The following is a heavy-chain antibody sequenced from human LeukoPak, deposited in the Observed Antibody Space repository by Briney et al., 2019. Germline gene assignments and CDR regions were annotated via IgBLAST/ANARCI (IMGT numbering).Heavy chain of an antibody. J-gene: IGHJ6*04. CDR1: GFTFSSYN. D-gene: IGHD3-10*02. V-gene: IGHV3-21*01. Sequence: MTGGSLRLSCAAPGFTFSSYNMNWVRQAPGKGLEWVAYISIGTSFIYYADSVKGRFTISRDNAKNSLYLQVNSLRAEDTAVYYCAELGITMIGGVWGKGTTVTISS. CDR2: ISIGTSFI. CDR3: AELGITMIGGV.